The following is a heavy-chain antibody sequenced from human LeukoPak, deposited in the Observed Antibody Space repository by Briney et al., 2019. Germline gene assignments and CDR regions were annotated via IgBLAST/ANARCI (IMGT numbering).Heavy chain of an antibody. Sequence: PGGSLRLSCAASGFKFETYNFNWVRQAPGRGLEWVATIRSYSSYIHYGDSVKGRFTISRDDAKNSLYLQMNSLRAEDTAVYYCAELGITMIGGVWGKGTTVTISS. CDR1: GFKFETYN. D-gene: IGHD3-10*02. CDR3: AELGITMIGGV. J-gene: IGHJ6*04. V-gene: IGHV3-21*01. CDR2: IRSYSSYI.